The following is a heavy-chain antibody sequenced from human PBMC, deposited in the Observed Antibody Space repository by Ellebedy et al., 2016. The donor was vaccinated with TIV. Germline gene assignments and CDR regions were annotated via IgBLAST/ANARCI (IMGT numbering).Heavy chain of an antibody. Sequence: MPSETLSLTCTVSGGSISTYYWSWIRQPPGKGLAWIGYIHYSGTSNYNPSLKSRVTVSVDTSKNHFPLKLRAVTAADTAVYYCARDLMASGWFDPWGQGTLVTVSS. CDR1: GGSISTYY. CDR2: IHYSGTS. V-gene: IGHV4-59*01. CDR3: ARDLMASGWFDP. D-gene: IGHD3-10*01. J-gene: IGHJ5*02.